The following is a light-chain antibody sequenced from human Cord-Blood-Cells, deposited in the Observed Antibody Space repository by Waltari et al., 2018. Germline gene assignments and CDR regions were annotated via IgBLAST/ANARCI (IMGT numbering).Light chain of an antibody. Sequence: DIQMTQSPSSLPAPVGARVTITCRASQSISSYLNWYQQKPGKAPKLLIYAASSLQSGVPSRFSGSGSGTDFTLTISSLQPEDFATYYCQQSYSTPQTFGQGTKVEIK. CDR3: QQSYSTPQT. CDR1: QSISSY. J-gene: IGKJ1*01. V-gene: IGKV1-39*01. CDR2: AAS.